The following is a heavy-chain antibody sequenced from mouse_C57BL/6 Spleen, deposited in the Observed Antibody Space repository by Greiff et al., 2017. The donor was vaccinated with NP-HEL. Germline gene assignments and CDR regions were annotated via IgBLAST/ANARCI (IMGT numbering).Heavy chain of an antibody. CDR1: GYAFSSSW. CDR3: ASGYAMDY. CDR2: IYPGDGAT. D-gene: IGHD3-1*01. J-gene: IGHJ4*01. V-gene: IGHV1-82*01. Sequence: VQLQESGPELVKPGASVKISCKASGYAFSSSWMNWVKQRPGKGLEWIGRIYPGDGATNYNGKFKGKATLTADKSSSTAYMQLSSLTSEDSAVYFCASGYAMDYWGQGTSVTVSS.